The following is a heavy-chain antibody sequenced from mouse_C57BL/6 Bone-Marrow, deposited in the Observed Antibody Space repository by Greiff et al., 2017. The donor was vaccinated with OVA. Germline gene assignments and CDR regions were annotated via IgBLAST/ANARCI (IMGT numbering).Heavy chain of an antibody. CDR3: TTGYYGSSYGFAY. CDR1: GFNIKDDY. J-gene: IGHJ3*01. CDR2: IDPENGDT. Sequence: VQLQQSGAELVRPGASVKLSCTASGFNIKDDYMHWVKQRPDQGLEWIGWIDPENGDTEYASKFQGKATITADTSSNTAYLQLSSLTSEDTAVYYCTTGYYGSSYGFAYWGQGTLVTVSA. D-gene: IGHD1-1*01. V-gene: IGHV14-4*01.